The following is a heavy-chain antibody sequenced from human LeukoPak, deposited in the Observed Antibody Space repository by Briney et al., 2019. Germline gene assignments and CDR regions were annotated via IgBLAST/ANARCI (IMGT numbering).Heavy chain of an antibody. D-gene: IGHD3-16*01. CDR1: GFTFSSYG. CDR2: IYSGGNT. V-gene: IGHV3-53*01. Sequence: GGSLRLSCAASGFTFSSYGMHWVRQAPGKGLEWVSIIYSGGNTYYADSVKGRFTISRDNSKNTLYLQMNSLRAEDTAVYYCAREVLGGFDYWGQGALVTVSS. J-gene: IGHJ4*02. CDR3: AREVLGGFDY.